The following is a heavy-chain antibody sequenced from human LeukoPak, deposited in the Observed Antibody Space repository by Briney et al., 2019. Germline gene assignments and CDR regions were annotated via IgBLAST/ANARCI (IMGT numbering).Heavy chain of an antibody. D-gene: IGHD3-22*01. V-gene: IGHV3-23*01. J-gene: IGHJ4*02. Sequence: QTGGSLRLSCAASGFIFRNYVVAWVRQAPGKGLEWVSQISNSGGSTYYADSVKGRFTISRDNSKNTLYLQMNSLRAEDTAVYYCAKGEDSRYDSSGYYSKSDYWGQGTLVTVSS. CDR3: AKGEDSRYDSSGYYSKSDY. CDR1: GFIFRNYV. CDR2: ISNSGGST.